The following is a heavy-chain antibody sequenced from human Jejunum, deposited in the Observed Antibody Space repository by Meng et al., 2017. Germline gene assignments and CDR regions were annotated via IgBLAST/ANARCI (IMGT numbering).Heavy chain of an antibody. J-gene: IGHJ6*02. D-gene: IGHD3-16*01. CDR3: ARDQNYAYGMDV. CDR1: GYTFTSHT. Sequence: ASVKVSCKASGYTFTSHTISWVRQAPGQGLEWMGWISTYNGNAKSPQKFQGRVIMTTDTSTSMAYMELRSLRSDDTAVYYCARDQNYAYGMDVWGQGTTVTVSS. V-gene: IGHV1-18*01. CDR2: ISTYNGNA.